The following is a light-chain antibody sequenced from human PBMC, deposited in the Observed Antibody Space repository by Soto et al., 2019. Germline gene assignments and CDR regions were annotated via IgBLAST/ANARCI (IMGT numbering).Light chain of an antibody. V-gene: IGKV2-28*01. CDR3: MQFTHWPWT. CDR1: QSLLYSNGYNY. CDR2: LGS. J-gene: IGKJ1*01. Sequence: DIVMTQSPLSLPVTPGEPASISCRSSQSLLYSNGYNYVDWYLQKPGQPPQLLIFLGSSRASGVPDRFNGSGSGTDFTLRITTVEAEDVGVYYCMQFTHWPWTFGQGTKVEI.